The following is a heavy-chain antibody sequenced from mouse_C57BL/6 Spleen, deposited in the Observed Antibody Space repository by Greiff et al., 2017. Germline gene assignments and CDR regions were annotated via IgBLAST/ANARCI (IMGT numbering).Heavy chain of an antibody. CDR1: GFTFSSYA. D-gene: IGHD2-4*01. Sequence: DVMLVESGGGLVKPGGSLKLSCAASGFTFSSYAMSWVRQTPEKRLEWVATISDGGSYTYYPDNVKGRFTISRDNAKNNLYLQMSHLKSEDTAMYYCARDQGYDYDVFAYWGQGTLVTVSA. CDR2: ISDGGSYT. CDR3: ARDQGYDYDVFAY. J-gene: IGHJ3*01. V-gene: IGHV5-4*01.